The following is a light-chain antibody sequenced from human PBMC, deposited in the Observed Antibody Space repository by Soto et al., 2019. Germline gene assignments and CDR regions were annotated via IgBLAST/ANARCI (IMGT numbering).Light chain of an antibody. CDR1: QGISNY. CDR3: QKYNSART. CDR2: AAS. J-gene: IGKJ1*01. Sequence: DLQMTQSPSSLSASVGDRVTITCRASQGISNYLAWYQQKPGKVPKLLIYAASTLQSGVPSRFSGSGSGTDFTLTISSLQPEDVATYYCQKYNSARTFGQGTKVEIQ. V-gene: IGKV1-27*01.